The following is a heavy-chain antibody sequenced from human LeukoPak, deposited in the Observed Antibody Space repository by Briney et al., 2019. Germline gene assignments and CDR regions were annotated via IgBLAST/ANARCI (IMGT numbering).Heavy chain of an antibody. V-gene: IGHV3-48*03. CDR2: ISSSGSTI. J-gene: IGHJ3*02. CDR3: ARGGFTDAFDI. Sequence: GGSLRLSCAVSGFTFSSYEMNWVRQAPGKGLEWVSYISSSGSTIYYADSVKGRFTISRDNAKNSLYLQMNSLRAEDTAVYYCARGGFTDAFDIWGQGTMVTVSS. CDR1: GFTFSSYE. D-gene: IGHD3-16*01.